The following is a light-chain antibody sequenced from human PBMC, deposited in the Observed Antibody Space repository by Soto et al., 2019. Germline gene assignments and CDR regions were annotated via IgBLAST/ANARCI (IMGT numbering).Light chain of an antibody. Sequence: QSVLTQPPSVSAGPGQKVTISFSGSVSNIGGNSVSWYQQLPGTAPKLLIYDDNKRPSGIPDRFSGSKSGTSATLGITGFQTGDEADYYCGSWDSSLSAYVLGTGTKVNVL. CDR2: DDN. J-gene: IGLJ1*01. CDR1: VSNIGGNS. V-gene: IGLV1-51*01. CDR3: GSWDSSLSAYV.